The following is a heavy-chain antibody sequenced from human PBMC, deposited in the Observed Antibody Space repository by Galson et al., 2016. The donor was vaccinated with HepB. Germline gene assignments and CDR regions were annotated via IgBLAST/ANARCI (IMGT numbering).Heavy chain of an antibody. D-gene: IGHD1-26*01. V-gene: IGHV4-4*02. CDR1: GGSIISDNW. CDR3: TRGTLGTTASRAFDY. CDR2: VYQTGTA. Sequence: SETLSLTCDVSGGSIISDNWWSWVRQTPGKELEWIGEVYQTGTAHYNPSFTSRATISIDKSENQISLRLGSVTAADTAVYYCTRGTLGTTASRAFDYWGQGTLVSVSS. J-gene: IGHJ4*02.